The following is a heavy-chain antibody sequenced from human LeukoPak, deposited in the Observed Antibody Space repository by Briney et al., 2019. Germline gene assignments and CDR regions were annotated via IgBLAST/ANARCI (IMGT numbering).Heavy chain of an antibody. D-gene: IGHD1-1*01. V-gene: IGHV3-53*01. J-gene: IGHJ4*02. CDR3: ARGGSDDWKRFDS. Sequence: GGSLRLSCAASGFTVTRNFMSWVRQAPGKGLEWVSVIYSDGNTYYADSVKGRFTVSRDTSKNTMSLQMNSMRGEDTAVYYCARGGSDDWKRFDSWGQGTLVTVSP. CDR1: GFTVTRNF. CDR2: IYSDGNT.